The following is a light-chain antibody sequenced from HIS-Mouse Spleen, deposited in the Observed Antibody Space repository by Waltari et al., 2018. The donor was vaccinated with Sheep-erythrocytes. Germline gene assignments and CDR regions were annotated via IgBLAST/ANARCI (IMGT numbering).Light chain of an antibody. J-gene: IGLJ2*01. V-gene: IGLV3-10*01. Sequence: SYELTQPPSVSVSPGQTARITCSGDALPKKYAYWYQQKSGQAPVLVIYEDSKRPSGVPDRFSGSKSGTSASLAITGLQAEDEADYYCQSYDSSLSAVVFGGGTKLTVL. CDR2: EDS. CDR1: ALPKKY. CDR3: QSYDSSLSAVV.